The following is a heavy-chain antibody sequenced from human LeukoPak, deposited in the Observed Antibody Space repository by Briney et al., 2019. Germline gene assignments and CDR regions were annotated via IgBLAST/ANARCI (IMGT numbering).Heavy chain of an antibody. Sequence: PGGSLRLSCAASGFTFSSYAMHWVRQAPGKGLEWVAVISYDGSNKYYAGSVKGRFTISRDNSKNTLYLQMNSLRAEDTAVYYCARGRNFESPLLWGQGTLVTVSS. V-gene: IGHV3-30-3*01. J-gene: IGHJ4*02. CDR3: ARGRNFESPLL. D-gene: IGHD3-9*01. CDR1: GFTFSSYA. CDR2: ISYDGSNK.